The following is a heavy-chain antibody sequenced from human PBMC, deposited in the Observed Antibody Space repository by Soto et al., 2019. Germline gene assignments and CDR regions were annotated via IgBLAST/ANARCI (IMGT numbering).Heavy chain of an antibody. CDR2: ISHNGINK. CDR3: ATFVGYCTSITCRSDY. J-gene: IGHJ4*01. V-gene: IGHV3-30-3*01. Sequence: GGSLRLSCTASGFSFSSYAMYWFRQPPGKGLEWVAVISHNGINKHYADSVKGRVIVSRDNGNNSLYLQMHSLRDEDTALYYCATFVGYCTSITCRSDYWGHGTLVTVSS. D-gene: IGHD2-2*01. CDR1: GFSFSSYA.